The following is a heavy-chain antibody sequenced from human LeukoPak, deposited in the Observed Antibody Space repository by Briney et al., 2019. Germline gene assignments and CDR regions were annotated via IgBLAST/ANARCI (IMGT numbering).Heavy chain of an antibody. CDR1: GGSFSGYY. J-gene: IGHJ4*02. Sequence: MPSETLSLTCAVYGGSFSGYYWSWIRQPPGKGLEWIGEINHSGSTNYNPSLKSRVTISVDTSKNQFSLKLSSVTAADTAVYYCARHWTYYDYVWGSYRPYYFDYWGQGTLVTVSS. D-gene: IGHD3-16*02. V-gene: IGHV4-34*01. CDR2: INHSGST. CDR3: ARHWTYYDYVWGSYRPYYFDY.